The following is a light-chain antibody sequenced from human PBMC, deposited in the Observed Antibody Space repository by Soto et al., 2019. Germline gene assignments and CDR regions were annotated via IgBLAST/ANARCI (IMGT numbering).Light chain of an antibody. CDR2: GAS. J-gene: IGKJ1*01. CDR3: QQYSIWRK. CDR1: ESVSTN. Sequence: EIEMTQSPATLSLAPGERVTLSCRASESVSTNLAWYQQKAGQAPRLLIYGASTRATGIPARFSGSGSGTEFTLTISSLQSEDFAVYYCQQYSIWRKFGKGTKVDI. V-gene: IGKV3-15*01.